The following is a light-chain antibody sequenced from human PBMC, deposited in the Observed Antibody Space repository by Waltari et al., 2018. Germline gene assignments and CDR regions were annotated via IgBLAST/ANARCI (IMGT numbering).Light chain of an antibody. V-gene: IGLV1-47*01. CDR2: RDN. CDR1: NSNIGSNY. Sequence: QSVLTQPPSASGTPGQRVTISCSGGNSNIGSNYIYWYQQFPGTAPKLLICRDNHRPSGVPDRFSGSTSGPSASLVISGLRSEDDADYYCATWDNSLSGRVFGGGTRVTVL. J-gene: IGLJ3*02. CDR3: ATWDNSLSGRV.